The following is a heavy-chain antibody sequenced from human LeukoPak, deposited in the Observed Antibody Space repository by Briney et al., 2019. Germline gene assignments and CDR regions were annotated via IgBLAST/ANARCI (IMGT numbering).Heavy chain of an antibody. CDR1: GFTFSNYG. D-gene: IGHD5-18*01. V-gene: IGHV3-30*18. CDR3: AKDADTATIIYWYFDL. Sequence: GRSLRLSCAASGFTFSNYGMHWVRKAPGKGLEWVALITYDGYYKYYADSVKGRFTISRDNSKNTLYLQMNSLRLEDTALYYCAKDADTATIIYWYFDLWGRGTLVTVSS. J-gene: IGHJ2*01. CDR2: ITYDGYYK.